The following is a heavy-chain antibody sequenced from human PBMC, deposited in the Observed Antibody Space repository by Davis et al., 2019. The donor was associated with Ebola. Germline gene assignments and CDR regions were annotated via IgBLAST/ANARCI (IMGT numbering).Heavy chain of an antibody. CDR2: ISYDGSNK. Sequence: WGSLRLSCAASGFTFSSYGMHWVRQAPGKGLEWVAVISYDGSNKYYADSVKGRFTISRDNSKNTLYLQMNSLRAEDTAVYYCAKLEQLGYWGQGTLVTVSS. D-gene: IGHD6-13*01. CDR1: GFTFSSYG. J-gene: IGHJ4*02. V-gene: IGHV3-30*18. CDR3: AKLEQLGY.